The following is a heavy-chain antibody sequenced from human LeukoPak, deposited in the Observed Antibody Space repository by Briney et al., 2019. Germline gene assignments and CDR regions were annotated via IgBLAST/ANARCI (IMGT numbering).Heavy chain of an antibody. CDR1: GYTFTSNY. CDR3: ARALYRSGSSYIPDFDS. V-gene: IGHV1-46*03. CDR2: INPSGGST. D-gene: IGHD3-10*01. J-gene: IGHJ4*02. Sequence: ASVKLSCKASGYTFTSNYMHWVRQTPGQGLEWSGIINPSGGSTSYAQKFQGRVTMTTDTSTSTVYMELSSLRSEDTAVYYCARALYRSGSSYIPDFDSWGQGTLVTVSS.